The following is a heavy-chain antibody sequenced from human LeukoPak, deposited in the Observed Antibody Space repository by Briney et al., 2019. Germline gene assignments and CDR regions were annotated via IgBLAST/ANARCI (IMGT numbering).Heavy chain of an antibody. CDR2: ISGSGGST. Sequence: PGGSLRLSCAASGFTFSSYAMSWVRQAPGKGLEWVSAISGSGGSTYYADSVKGRFTNSRDNSKNTLYLQMNSLRAEDTAVYYCAKRGRETYSSSSFDYWGQGTLVTVSS. J-gene: IGHJ4*02. D-gene: IGHD6-6*01. V-gene: IGHV3-23*01. CDR3: AKRGRETYSSSSFDY. CDR1: GFTFSSYA.